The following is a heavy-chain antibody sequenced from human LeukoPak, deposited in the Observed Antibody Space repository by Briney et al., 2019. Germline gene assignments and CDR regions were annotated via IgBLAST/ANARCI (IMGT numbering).Heavy chain of an antibody. CDR1: GXSFGDYA. D-gene: IGHD2-15*01. V-gene: IGHV3-49*04. J-gene: IGHJ4*02. Sequence: PGGSLRLSCTASGXSFGDYALTWVRQAPGKGLEWVGFMRSKGYGGTTEYAASVKGRFTISRDDSQTIAYLQMNSLKTEDTAVYFCTTPYCSGGTCYRSLDYWGQGTLVTVSS. CDR3: TTPYCSGGTCYRSLDY. CDR2: MRSKGYGGTT.